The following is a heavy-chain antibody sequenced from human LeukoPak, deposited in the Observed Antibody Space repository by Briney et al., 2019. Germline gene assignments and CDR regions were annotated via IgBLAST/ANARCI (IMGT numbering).Heavy chain of an antibody. Sequence: GASVKVSCKASGYTFTSYGISWVRQAPGQGLEWMGWISAYNGNTNYAQKLQGRVTMTTDTSTSTAYMELRSLRSDDTAVYYCARDRPSIVVVPAAPDWFDPWGQGTLVTVSS. D-gene: IGHD2-2*01. V-gene: IGHV1-18*01. CDR2: ISAYNGNT. J-gene: IGHJ5*02. CDR1: GYTFTSYG. CDR3: ARDRPSIVVVPAAPDWFDP.